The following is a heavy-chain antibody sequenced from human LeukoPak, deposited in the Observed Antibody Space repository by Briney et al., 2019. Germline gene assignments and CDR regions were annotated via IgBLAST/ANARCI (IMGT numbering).Heavy chain of an antibody. V-gene: IGHV3-23*01. CDR1: GFTFSSYG. CDR3: AKDLKQLANFDY. J-gene: IGHJ4*02. Sequence: GGSLRLSCAASGFTFSSYGMSWVRQAPGKGLEWVSGISDSGGSIYYAQSVKGRFTTSRDNSKNTRYLQMNSLRAEDTAVYYCAKDLKQLANFDYWGQGTLVTVSS. D-gene: IGHD6-6*01. CDR2: ISDSGGSI.